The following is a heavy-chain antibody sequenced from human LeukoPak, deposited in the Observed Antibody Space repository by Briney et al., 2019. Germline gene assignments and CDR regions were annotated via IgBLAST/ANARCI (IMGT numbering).Heavy chain of an antibody. CDR2: INPNSGGT. D-gene: IGHD3-22*01. Sequence: ASVKVSCKASGYTFTGYYMHWVRQAPGQGLEWMGWINPNSGGTNYAQKFQGRVTMTRDTSISTAYMDLSRLRSDDTAVYYCARDGHRRYYYDSSGREHAFDIWGQGTMVTVSS. CDR3: ARDGHRRYYYDSSGREHAFDI. J-gene: IGHJ3*02. CDR1: GYTFTGYY. V-gene: IGHV1-2*02.